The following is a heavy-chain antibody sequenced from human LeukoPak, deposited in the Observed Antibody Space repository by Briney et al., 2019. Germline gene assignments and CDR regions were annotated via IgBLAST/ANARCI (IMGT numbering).Heavy chain of an antibody. CDR3: ARVGIAVAGTSETFDY. J-gene: IGHJ4*02. CDR2: INPTGGTT. D-gene: IGHD6-19*01. V-gene: IGHV1-46*01. CDR1: GYTFTSYY. Sequence: ASVKVSCKASGYTFTSYYMRWVRQAPGRGLVWMGMINPTGGTTSYAQEFQGRVTMARDTSTSTLYMELSSLRSEDTAVYYCARVGIAVAGTSETFDYWGQGTLVTVSS.